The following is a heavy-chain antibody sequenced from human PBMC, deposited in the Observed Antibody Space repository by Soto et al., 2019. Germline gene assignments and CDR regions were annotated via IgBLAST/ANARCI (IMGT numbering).Heavy chain of an antibody. D-gene: IGHD6-6*01. CDR1: GCSISRYY. CDR3: ARCLGDSSSLPYYYYYYMDV. V-gene: IGHV4-59*08. J-gene: IGHJ6*03. Sequence: PSGTLSLTCTVSGCSISRYYWSWIRQPPGKGLEWIGYIYYSGSTNYNPSLKSRVTISVDTSKNQFSLKLSSVTAADTAVYYCARCLGDSSSLPYYYYYYMDVWGKGTTVTVSS. CDR2: IYYSGST.